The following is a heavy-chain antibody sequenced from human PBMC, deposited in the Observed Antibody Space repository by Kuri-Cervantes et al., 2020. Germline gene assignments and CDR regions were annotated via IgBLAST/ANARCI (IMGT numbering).Heavy chain of an antibody. CDR1: GYTFTNYD. Sequence: ASVKVSCKASGYTFTNYDINWVRQATGQGLEWMGWMNPNSGNTGYAQKFQGRVTITTDESTSTAYMELSSLRSEDTAVYYCARESVIAVAGTGNYYFDYWGQGTLVTVSS. D-gene: IGHD6-19*01. V-gene: IGHV1-8*03. CDR3: ARESVIAVAGTGNYYFDY. J-gene: IGHJ4*02. CDR2: MNPNSGNT.